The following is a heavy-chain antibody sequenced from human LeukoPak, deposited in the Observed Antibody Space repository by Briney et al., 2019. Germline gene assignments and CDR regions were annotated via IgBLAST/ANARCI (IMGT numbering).Heavy chain of an antibody. CDR1: GGSISSYC. J-gene: IGHJ6*03. D-gene: IGHD3-10*01. Sequence: SETLSLTCTVSGGSISSYCWSWIRQPAGKGLEWIGHIHTSGNTNHNPSLKSRVTISVDTSKNQFSLKLSSVTAAETAVYYCARDPGIMVRGSRRGYDGNYYYMDVWGKGTTVTISS. CDR2: IHTSGNT. V-gene: IGHV4-4*07. CDR3: ARDPGIMVRGSRRGYDGNYYYMDV.